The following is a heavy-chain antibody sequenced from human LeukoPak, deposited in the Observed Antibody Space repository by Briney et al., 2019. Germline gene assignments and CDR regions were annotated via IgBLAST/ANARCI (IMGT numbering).Heavy chain of an antibody. CDR3: AREPGSSRWYAFNI. J-gene: IGHJ3*02. D-gene: IGHD6-13*01. V-gene: IGHV1-2*02. CDR1: GYTFTSYG. Sequence: ASVKVSCKASGYTFTSYGISWVRQAPGQGLEWMGWINPNSGGTNYAQKFQGRVTMTRDTSISTAYMELSRLRSDDTAVYYCAREPGSSRWYAFNIWGQGTMVTVSS. CDR2: INPNSGGT.